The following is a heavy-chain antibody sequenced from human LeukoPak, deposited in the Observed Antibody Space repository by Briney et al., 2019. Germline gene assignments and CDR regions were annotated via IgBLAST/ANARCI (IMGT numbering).Heavy chain of an antibody. CDR2: INHSSGSS. CDR3: AIEVEISTITPLN. J-gene: IGHJ4*02. D-gene: IGHD5-24*01. CDR1: GYTFTTYY. V-gene: IGHV1-46*01. Sequence: GASVKISCKASGYTFTTYYMHWVRQAPGQGLEWMGIINHSSGSSSYGHKFQGRVTLTRDTSTSTVYMELSSLRSEDTAVYYCAIEVEISTITPLNWGQGTLVTVPS.